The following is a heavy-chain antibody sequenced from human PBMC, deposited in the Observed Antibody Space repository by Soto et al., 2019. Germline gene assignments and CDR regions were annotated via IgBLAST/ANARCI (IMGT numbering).Heavy chain of an antibody. D-gene: IGHD6-13*01. CDR2: ISWNSGTI. CDR1: GFTFDDYA. Sequence: EVQLVESGGDLVQPGRSLRLSCAASGFTFDDYAMHWVRQVPGKGLEWVSGISWNSGTIGYAASVKGRFTISRDNAKNSRYLQMNSLRAEDTALYYCAKDLYTSTSPPYYFDYWGQGTLVTVSS. CDR3: AKDLYTSTSPPYYFDY. J-gene: IGHJ4*02. V-gene: IGHV3-9*01.